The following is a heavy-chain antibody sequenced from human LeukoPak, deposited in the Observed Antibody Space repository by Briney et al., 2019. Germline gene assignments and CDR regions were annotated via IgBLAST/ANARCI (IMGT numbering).Heavy chain of an antibody. V-gene: IGHV4-38-2*02. CDR3: ARDHCSGPSCYRGSTNAFDI. D-gene: IGHD2-2*02. J-gene: IGHJ3*02. CDR2: IYHSGST. CDR1: GYSISSGYY. Sequence: SETLSLTCAVSGYSISSGYYWGWIRQPPGKGLEWIGSIYHSGSTYYNPSLKSRVTISVDTSKNQFSLKLSSVTAADTAMYYCARDHCSGPSCYRGSTNAFDIWGQGTMVTVSS.